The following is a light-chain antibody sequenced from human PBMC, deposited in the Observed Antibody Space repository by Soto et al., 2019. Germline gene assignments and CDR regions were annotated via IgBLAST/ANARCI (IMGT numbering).Light chain of an antibody. V-gene: IGKV3-11*01. CDR3: QQRNNWPLFT. CDR1: QSVSSN. J-gene: IGKJ3*01. Sequence: EILLTQSPATLSLSPGERATLSCRASQSVSSNLAWYQHKPGQAPRLLIYDASKRATGIQARFSGSGSGTDFTLTISRLEPEDFAVYFCQQRNNWPLFTFGPGTKLDIK. CDR2: DAS.